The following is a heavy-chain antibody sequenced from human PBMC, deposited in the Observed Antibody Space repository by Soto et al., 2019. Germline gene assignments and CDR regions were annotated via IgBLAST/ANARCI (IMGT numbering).Heavy chain of an antibody. Sequence: VASVKVSCKASGYTFTSYAMHWVRQAPGQRLEWMGWSNAGNGNTKYSQEFQGRVTITRDTSASTAYMELSSLRSEDMAVYYCARGGAAAAHYYYYGMDVWGQGTTVTVSS. CDR3: ARGGAAAAHYYYYGMDV. V-gene: IGHV1-3*02. CDR1: GYTFTSYA. D-gene: IGHD6-13*01. J-gene: IGHJ6*02. CDR2: SNAGNGNT.